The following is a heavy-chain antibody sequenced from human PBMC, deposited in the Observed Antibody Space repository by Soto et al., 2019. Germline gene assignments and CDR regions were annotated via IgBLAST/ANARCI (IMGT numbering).Heavy chain of an antibody. D-gene: IGHD4-17*01. CDR2: IGSGGST. J-gene: IGHJ4*02. CDR3: AKDLGSPTVVTPELELDY. V-gene: IGHV3-23*01. Sequence: EVQLLESGGGLVQPGGSLRLSCAASGFTFSSYAMTWVRQAPGKGLEWVSAIGSGGSTYYADSVKGRFTISRDNSRNTLYLQMNSLRADDTAVYYCAKDLGSPTVVTPELELDYWGQGTLVTVSS. CDR1: GFTFSSYA.